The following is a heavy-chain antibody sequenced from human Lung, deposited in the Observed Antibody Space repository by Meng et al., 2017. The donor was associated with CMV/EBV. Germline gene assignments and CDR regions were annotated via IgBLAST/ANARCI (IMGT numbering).Heavy chain of an antibody. CDR3: ASFPPPGKQWLVTDY. V-gene: IGHV4-4*03. CDR2: SYHSGST. J-gene: IGHJ4*02. CDR1: GGSSSSRNW. Sequence: HVPVPAPGPGRVKPPGAPSLTCAVAGGSSSSRNWGRWVRQPPGKGLEWIGESYHSGSTTYNPSLKSRVTISVDKSKNQFSLKLSSVTAADTAVYYCASFPPPGKQWLVTDYWGQGTLVTVSS. D-gene: IGHD6-19*01.